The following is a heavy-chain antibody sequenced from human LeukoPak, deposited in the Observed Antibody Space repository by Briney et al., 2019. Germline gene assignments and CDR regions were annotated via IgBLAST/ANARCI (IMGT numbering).Heavy chain of an antibody. CDR3: ARADTMDWFDP. V-gene: IGHV4-59*01. D-gene: IGHD3-3*01. J-gene: IGHJ5*02. CDR1: GGSISSYY. CDR2: IYYSGST. Sequence: SETLSLTCTVSGGSISSYYWSWIRQPPGKGLGWIGYIYYSGSTNYNPSLKSRVTISVDTSKNQFSLKLSSVTAADTAVYYCARADTMDWFDPWGQGTLVTVSS.